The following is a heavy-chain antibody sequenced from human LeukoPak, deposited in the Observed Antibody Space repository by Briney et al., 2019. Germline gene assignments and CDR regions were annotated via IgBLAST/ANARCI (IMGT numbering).Heavy chain of an antibody. D-gene: IGHD6-25*01. CDR2: IWYDGSNK. CDR3: ARDLSRLPAGPDY. Sequence: PGGSLRLSCAASGFTFSSYGMHWVRQAPGKGLEWVAVIWYDGSNKYYADSVKGRFTISSDNSKNTLYLQMNSLRAEDTAVYYCARDLSRLPAGPDYWGQGTLVTVSS. J-gene: IGHJ4*02. V-gene: IGHV3-33*01. CDR1: GFTFSSYG.